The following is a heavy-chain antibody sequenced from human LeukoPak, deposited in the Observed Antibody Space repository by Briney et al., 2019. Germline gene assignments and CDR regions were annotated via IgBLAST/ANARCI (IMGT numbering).Heavy chain of an antibody. CDR1: GGSISSGGYY. Sequence: PSQTLSLTCTVSGGSISSGGYYWSWIRQHPGKGLEWNGYIYYSGSSYYHPSLKSRVTIPVDTSKNQFSLKLSSVTAADAAVYYCARCRHENCDYFDYWGQGTLVTVSS. CDR2: IYYSGSS. D-gene: IGHD1-1*01. J-gene: IGHJ4*02. CDR3: ARCRHENCDYFDY. V-gene: IGHV4-31*03.